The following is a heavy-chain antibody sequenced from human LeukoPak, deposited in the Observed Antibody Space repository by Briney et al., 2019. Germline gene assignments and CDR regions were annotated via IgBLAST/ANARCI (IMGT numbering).Heavy chain of an antibody. V-gene: IGHV3-33*01. Sequence: GGSLRLSCAASGFTFSSYGMHWVRQAPGKGLEWVADIWFDGKNEHFADSVKGRFTISRDNSKNTMYLQINSLRAEDTAVYYCARDRHCANGVCHSPPGMDVWGQGTTVTVSS. J-gene: IGHJ6*02. D-gene: IGHD2-8*01. CDR1: GFTFSSYG. CDR2: IWFDGKNE. CDR3: ARDRHCANGVCHSPPGMDV.